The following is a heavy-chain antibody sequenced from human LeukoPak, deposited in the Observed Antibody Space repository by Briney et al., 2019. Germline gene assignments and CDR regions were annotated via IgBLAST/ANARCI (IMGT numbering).Heavy chain of an antibody. CDR2: ITDSGDTT. CDR1: GFAFSSLA. Sequence: PGGSLRLSCAASGFAFSSLAMGWVRQAPGKGLEWVSAITDSGDTTYYADSVRGRFTISRDNSRNTIYLQMNSLRAEDTAVYYCAKDARRSNGWYFFDQWGQGALVTVSS. D-gene: IGHD6-19*01. V-gene: IGHV3-23*01. CDR3: AKDARRSNGWYFFDQ. J-gene: IGHJ4*02.